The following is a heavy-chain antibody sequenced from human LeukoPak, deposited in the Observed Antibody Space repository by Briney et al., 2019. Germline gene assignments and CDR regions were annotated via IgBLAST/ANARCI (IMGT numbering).Heavy chain of an antibody. CDR3: ASLRERSYYARGFDY. V-gene: IGHV4-39*07. CDR1: GDSISTSNSY. J-gene: IGHJ4*02. CDR2: IYYSGNT. Sequence: SETLSLTCTVSGDSISTSNSYWGWIRQPPGEGLEWIGSIYYSGNTYYNASLKSRVTISVDTSKNQFSLKLSSVTAADTAVYYCASLRERSYYARGFDYWGQGTLVTVSS. D-gene: IGHD1-26*01.